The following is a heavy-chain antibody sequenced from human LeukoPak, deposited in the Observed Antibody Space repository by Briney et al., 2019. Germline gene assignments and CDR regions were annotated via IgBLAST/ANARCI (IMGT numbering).Heavy chain of an antibody. CDR2: IKQDVNEK. D-gene: IGHD3-10*02. V-gene: IGHV3-7*01. CDR3: AELGITMIGGV. CDR1: GFTFNSYW. Sequence: GGSLRLSCAASGFTFNSYWMSWVRQAPGKGLEWVANIKQDVNEKYYVDSVKGRFTISRDNAKNSLYLQMNSLRAEDTAVYYCAELGITMIGGVWGKGTTVTISS. J-gene: IGHJ6*04.